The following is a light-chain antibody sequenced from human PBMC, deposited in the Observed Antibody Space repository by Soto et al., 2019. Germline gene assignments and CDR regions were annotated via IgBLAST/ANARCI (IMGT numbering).Light chain of an antibody. V-gene: IGLV2-14*01. J-gene: IGLJ1*01. CDR2: EVS. CDR3: SSYTTSSTYV. CDR1: SSDVGGYNY. Sequence: QSALTQPASVSGSPGQSITISCTGTSSDVGGYNYVSWYQQQAGKAPKLMISEVSNRPSGVSNRFSGSKSGNTASLTISGLQAEDEADYHCSSYTTSSTYVFGTGTKVTVL.